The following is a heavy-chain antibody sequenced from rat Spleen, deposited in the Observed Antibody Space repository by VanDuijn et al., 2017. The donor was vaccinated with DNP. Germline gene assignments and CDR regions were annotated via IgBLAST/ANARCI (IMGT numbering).Heavy chain of an antibody. CDR1: GFTFSTFP. V-gene: IGHV5-46*01. Sequence: EVQLVESGGGLVQPGRSMKLSCTASGFTFSTFPMAWVRQAPTKGLEWVTTISASGGSTYYGDSVKGRFTISRDNAKSTLYLQMDSLRSEDTATYYCARLLAGRSYYFDYWGQGVMVTVSS. CDR2: ISASGGST. CDR3: ARLLAGRSYYFDY. D-gene: IGHD1-4*01. J-gene: IGHJ2*01.